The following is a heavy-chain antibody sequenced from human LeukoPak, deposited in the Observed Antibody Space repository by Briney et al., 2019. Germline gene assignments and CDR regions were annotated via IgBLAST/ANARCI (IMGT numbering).Heavy chain of an antibody. Sequence: SETLSLTCTVSGGSISSSSYYWGWIRQPPGQGLEWIGSIYYSGSTFYNPSLKSRVTISVDTSKNQFSLKLSSVTAADTAVYYCASTAPQDCSGGSCYSLRWYYYYGMDVWGQGTTVTVSS. D-gene: IGHD2-15*01. CDR3: ASTAPQDCSGGSCYSLRWYYYYGMDV. J-gene: IGHJ6*02. CDR1: GGSISSSSYY. CDR2: IYYSGST. V-gene: IGHV4-39*01.